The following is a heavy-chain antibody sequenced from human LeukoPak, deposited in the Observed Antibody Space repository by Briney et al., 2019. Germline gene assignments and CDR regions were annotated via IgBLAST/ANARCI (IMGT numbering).Heavy chain of an antibody. D-gene: IGHD6-13*01. CDR1: GYTFTSYG. Sequence: ASVKVSCKASGYTFTSYGISWVRQAPGQGLEWMGWISAYNGNTNYAQKLQGRVTMTTDTSTSTAYMELRSLRSDDTAVYYGATSSWLRDAFDIWGQGTMVTVSS. CDR2: ISAYNGNT. CDR3: ATSSWLRDAFDI. J-gene: IGHJ3*02. V-gene: IGHV1-18*01.